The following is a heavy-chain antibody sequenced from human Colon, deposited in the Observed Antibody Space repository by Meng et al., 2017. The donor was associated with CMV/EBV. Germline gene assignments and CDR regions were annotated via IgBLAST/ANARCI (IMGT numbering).Heavy chain of an antibody. V-gene: IGHV1-69*12. CDR3: ARVICGGDCYLDY. CDR2: IITISGTT. D-gene: IGHD2-21*02. CDR1: KGTFTSYP. Sequence: QVQLEQSGAEVKKPGSSVKVSCKASKGTFTSYPISWVRQGPGQGFEWVGGIITISGTTDYVQKFQGRVTITADESTSTAYMKLSNLRSEDTAIYYCARVICGGDCYLDYWGRGTLVTVSS. J-gene: IGHJ4*02.